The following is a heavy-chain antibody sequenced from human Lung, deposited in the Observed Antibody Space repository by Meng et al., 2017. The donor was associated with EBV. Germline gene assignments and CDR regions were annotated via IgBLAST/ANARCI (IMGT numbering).Heavy chain of an antibody. CDR1: GGPFSSSTC. CDR3: ARPSIAVAGWDY. Sequence: LGKPSGTLSPTCAVAGGPFSSSTCWSWVRQPPGKGLEWIGEIYHSGSTYYNPSLKSRVTISVDTSKNQFSLKLSSVTAADTAVYYCARPSIAVAGWDYWGQGTLVTVSS. CDR2: IYHSGST. J-gene: IGHJ4*02. D-gene: IGHD6-19*01. V-gene: IGHV4-4*02.